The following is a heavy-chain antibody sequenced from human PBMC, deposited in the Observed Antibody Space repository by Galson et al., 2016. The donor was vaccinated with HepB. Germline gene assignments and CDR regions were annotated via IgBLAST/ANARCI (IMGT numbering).Heavy chain of an antibody. D-gene: IGHD6-13*01. CDR1: GFTFNKYP. J-gene: IGHJ5*02. V-gene: IGHV3-30*03. CDR2: ISYDGNNK. CDR3: ASSVAAAGNWFDP. Sequence: SLRLSCAASGFTFNKYPMFWVRQAPGKGLEWVAVISYDGNNKYYADSVKGRFTISRGSSQNTLYLQMNSLRAEDTAVYYCASSVAAAGNWFDPWGQGTLVTVSS.